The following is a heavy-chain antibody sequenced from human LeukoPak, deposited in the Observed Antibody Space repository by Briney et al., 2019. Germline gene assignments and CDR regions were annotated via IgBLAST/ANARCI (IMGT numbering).Heavy chain of an antibody. CDR2: IYYSGST. CDR1: GGSISSSSYY. D-gene: IGHD1-26*01. Sequence: PSETLSLTCTVSGGSISSSSYYWGWIRQPPGKGLEWIGSIYYSGSTYYNPSLKSRVTISVDTSKNQFSLKLSSVTAADTAVYYCARGLSGSYPPGNWFDPWGQGTLVTVSS. J-gene: IGHJ5*02. V-gene: IGHV4-39*07. CDR3: ARGLSGSYPPGNWFDP.